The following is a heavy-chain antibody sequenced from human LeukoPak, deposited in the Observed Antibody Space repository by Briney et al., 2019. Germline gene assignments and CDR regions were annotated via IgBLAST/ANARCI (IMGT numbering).Heavy chain of an antibody. CDR1: GGPFSGYY. J-gene: IGHJ4*02. CDR3: ARGRRYFDY. Sequence: SETLSLTCAVYGGPFSGYYWSWIRQPPGKGLEWIGGINHSGSTNYNPSLKSRVTISVDTSKNQFSLKLSSVTAADTAVYYCARGRRYFDYWGQGTLVTVSS. CDR2: INHSGST. V-gene: IGHV4-34*01.